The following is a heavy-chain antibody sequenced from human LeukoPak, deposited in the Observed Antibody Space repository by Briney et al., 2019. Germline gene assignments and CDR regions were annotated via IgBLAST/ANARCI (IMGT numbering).Heavy chain of an antibody. Sequence: ASVKVSCKASGYTFTSYDINWVRQATGQGLEWMGWMNPNSGNTGYAQKFQGRVTMTRNTSISTAYMELSSLRSEDTAVYYCARGIIGSSWSVLFMDYYYYMDVWGKGTTVTVSS. CDR1: GYTFTSYD. J-gene: IGHJ6*03. CDR2: MNPNSGNT. V-gene: IGHV1-8*01. CDR3: ARGIIGSSWSVLFMDYYYYMDV. D-gene: IGHD6-13*01.